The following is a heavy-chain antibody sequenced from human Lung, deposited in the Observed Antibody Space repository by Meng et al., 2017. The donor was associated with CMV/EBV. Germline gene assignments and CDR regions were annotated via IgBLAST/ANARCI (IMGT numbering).Heavy chain of an antibody. Sequence: GESLKISCAASGTSFSTYAMNWVRQAPGKGLEWVAFLRHDGSGEHYADSVKGRFTISRDTSKETLYLQMNSLRAEDTAVYYCAKSPPRMITFGGLSATTWDQGXLVTVSS. V-gene: IGHV3-30*02. CDR2: LRHDGSGE. CDR3: AKSPPRMITFGGLSATT. J-gene: IGHJ5*02. CDR1: GTSFSTYA. D-gene: IGHD3-16*01.